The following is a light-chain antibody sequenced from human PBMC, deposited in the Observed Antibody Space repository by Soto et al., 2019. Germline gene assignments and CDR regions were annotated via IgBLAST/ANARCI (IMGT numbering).Light chain of an antibody. CDR1: QSVSSSY. CDR3: QQYGSSLPIT. J-gene: IGKJ5*01. CDR2: GAS. V-gene: IGKV3-20*01. Sequence: VLARSPGTQSLSPGERATLSCRASQSVSSSYLAWYQQKPGQAPRLLIYGASSRATGIPDRFSGSGSGTDFTLTISRLEPEDFAVYYCQQYGSSLPITFGQGTRLEIK.